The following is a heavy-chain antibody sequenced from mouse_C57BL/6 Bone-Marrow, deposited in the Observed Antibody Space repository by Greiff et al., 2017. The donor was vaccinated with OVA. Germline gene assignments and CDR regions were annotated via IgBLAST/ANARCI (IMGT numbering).Heavy chain of an antibody. CDR2: IDPSDSYT. V-gene: IGHV1-59*01. CDR1: GYTFTSYW. J-gene: IGHJ1*03. D-gene: IGHD1-1*01. CDR3: ARLLRYSYWYFDV. Sequence: QVQLKQPGAELVRPGTSVKLSCKASGYTFTSYWMHWVKQRPGQGLEWIGVIDPSDSYTNYNQKFKGKATLTVDTSSSTAYMQLSSLTSEDSAVYYCARLLRYSYWYFDVWGTGTTVTVSS.